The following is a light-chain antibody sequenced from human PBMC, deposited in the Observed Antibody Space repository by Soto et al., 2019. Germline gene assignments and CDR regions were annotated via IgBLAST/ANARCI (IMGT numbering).Light chain of an antibody. V-gene: IGLV2-23*01. CDR2: EGT. CDR3: CSSAPSRTVV. Sequence: QSALTQPASVSGSPGQSITISCTGSISGVGTYRLVSWYQCHPGKVPKLIIYEGTKRPSGVSNRFSGSEPGNTASLTISGLQADAEADYYCCSSAPSRTVVFGTGTKLTVL. CDR1: ISGVGTYRL. J-gene: IGLJ1*01.